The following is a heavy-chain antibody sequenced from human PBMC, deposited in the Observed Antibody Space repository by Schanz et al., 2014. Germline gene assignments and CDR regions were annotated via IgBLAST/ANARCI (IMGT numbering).Heavy chain of an antibody. V-gene: IGHV3-21*01. J-gene: IGHJ6*02. CDR2: ISSSSSYI. CDR3: AREEGWGIAAAGTTHYYYGMDV. D-gene: IGHD6-13*01. CDR1: GFTFSSYS. Sequence: EVQLVESGGGLVKPGGSLRLSCAASGFTFSSYSMNWVRQAPGQGLEWVSSISSSSSYIYYADSVKGRFTISRDNAKNSLYLQMDSMTAEYSAVDYCAREEGWGIAAAGTTHYYYGMDVWGQGTTVTVSS.